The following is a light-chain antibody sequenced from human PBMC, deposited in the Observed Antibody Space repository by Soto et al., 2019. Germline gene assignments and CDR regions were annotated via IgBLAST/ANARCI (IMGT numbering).Light chain of an antibody. V-gene: IGKV3-15*01. J-gene: IGKJ4*01. CDR3: QQYNNWPLT. CDR1: QSVRGS. Sequence: EIVMTQSPATLSVSPGERATLSCRASQSVRGSLAWYQQKPGQAPRLLIYGASTRATGIAARFSGSGSGTEFTLTISGLQSEDFAVYYCQQYNNWPLTFGGGTKVEIK. CDR2: GAS.